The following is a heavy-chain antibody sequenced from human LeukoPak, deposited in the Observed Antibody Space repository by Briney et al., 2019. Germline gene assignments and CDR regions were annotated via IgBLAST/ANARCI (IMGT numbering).Heavy chain of an antibody. CDR2: ICGSGGST. D-gene: IGHD3-9*01. CDR1: GFTFSSYA. Sequence: GGSLRLSCAASGFTFSSYAMSWVRQAPGKGLEWVSAICGSGGSTYYADSVKGRFTISRDKSKNTLYLQMNSLRAEDTAVYYCAKRPYYDMLTVHFDYWGQGTLVTVSS. V-gene: IGHV3-23*01. CDR3: AKRPYYDMLTVHFDY. J-gene: IGHJ4*02.